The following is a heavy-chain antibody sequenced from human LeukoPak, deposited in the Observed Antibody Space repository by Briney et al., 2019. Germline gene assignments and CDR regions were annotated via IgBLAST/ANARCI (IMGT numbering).Heavy chain of an antibody. J-gene: IGHJ4*02. D-gene: IGHD5-12*01. CDR2: FYHSRST. CDR3: ARDSLAGYSGYDRRLDY. V-gene: IGHV4-59*01. Sequence: SETLSLTCTVSGDSISSYYWSWIRQPPGKGLEWIGYFYHSRSTNYNPSLKSRVTISVDTSKNQFSLKLSSMTAADTAVYYCARDSLAGYSGYDRRLDYWGQGTLVTVSS. CDR1: GDSISSYY.